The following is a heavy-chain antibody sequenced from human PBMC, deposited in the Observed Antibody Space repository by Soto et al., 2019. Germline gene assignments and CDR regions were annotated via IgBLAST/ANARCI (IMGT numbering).Heavy chain of an antibody. CDR2: IYYTGST. J-gene: IGHJ5*02. D-gene: IGHD6-13*01. Sequence: SETLSLTCTVSGGSMSSGTDYWGWIRQPPGKGLEWIGTIYYTGSTYYNPSLKSRVTISVDTSKNQFSLKLSSVTAADTAVYHCARRVSSSRWFDPWGQGTLVTVSS. CDR1: GGSMSSGTDY. V-gene: IGHV4-39*01. CDR3: ARRVSSSRWFDP.